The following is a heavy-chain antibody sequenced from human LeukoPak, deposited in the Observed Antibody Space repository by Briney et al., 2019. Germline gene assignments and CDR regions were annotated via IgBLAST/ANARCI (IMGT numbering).Heavy chain of an antibody. J-gene: IGHJ4*02. CDR2: ISSSSTI. CDR1: GFTFSSYS. D-gene: IGHD1-26*01. Sequence: GGSLRLSCAASGFTFSSYSMNWVRQAPGKGLEWVSYISSSSTIYYADSVKGRFTISRDNAKNSLYLQMNSLRDGDTAVYYCARVGSGSLTADYWGQGTLVTVSS. CDR3: ARVGSGSLTADY. V-gene: IGHV3-48*02.